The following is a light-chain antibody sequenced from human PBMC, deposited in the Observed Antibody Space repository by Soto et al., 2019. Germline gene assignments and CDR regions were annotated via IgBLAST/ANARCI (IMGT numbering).Light chain of an antibody. J-gene: IGKJ1*01. CDR1: QSVFYSSNNKNY. V-gene: IGKV4-1*01. CDR3: QQYYSPWT. CDR2: WAS. Sequence: DIVMTQSPDSLAVSLGERATINCKSSQSVFYSSNNKNYLAWYQQKPGQPPKRLIYWASTRESGVPDRFSGSGSGTDFTLTISSLQAEDVPVYYCQQYYSPWTFGHGTKVEIK.